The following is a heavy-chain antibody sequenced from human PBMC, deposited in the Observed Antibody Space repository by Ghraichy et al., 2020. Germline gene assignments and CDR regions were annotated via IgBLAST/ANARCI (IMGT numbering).Heavy chain of an antibody. D-gene: IGHD3-3*01. CDR1: GYTFTDYY. Sequence: ASVKVSCKASGYTFTDYYVHWVRQAPGQGLEWVGRVNPNNGVTRSAQKFQDRVSMTRDTTRSTAYMELAGLRSDGTAVYYSARVASEQYNFWSGVQDDWFGPWGQGTLVIVSS. CDR3: ARVASEQYNFWSGVQDDWFGP. V-gene: IGHV1-2*06. J-gene: IGHJ5*02. CDR2: VNPNNGVT.